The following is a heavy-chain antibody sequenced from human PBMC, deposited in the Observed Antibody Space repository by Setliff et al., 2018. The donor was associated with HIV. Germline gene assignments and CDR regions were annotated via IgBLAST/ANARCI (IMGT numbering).Heavy chain of an antibody. D-gene: IGHD7-27*01. V-gene: IGHV1-69*10. J-gene: IGHJ3*02. CDR3: ARIPTGGAFDI. Sequence: SVKVSCKAPGGTFTNSAIGWVRQAPGQGLEWMGVIVPILGIANSAQKFQGRVTITTDESTNTAYMELSSLRSEDTAVYYCARIPTGGAFDIWGQGTVVTVSS. CDR2: IVPILGIA. CDR1: GGTFTNSA.